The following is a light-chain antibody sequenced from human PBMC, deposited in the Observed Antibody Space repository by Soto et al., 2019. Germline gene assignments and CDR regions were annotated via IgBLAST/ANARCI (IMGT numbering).Light chain of an antibody. J-gene: IGLJ2*01. Sequence: QAVVTQPPSVSAAPGQRVTISCSGSSSNIGNNFVSWYQQLPGTAPKLVIYDNNKRPSTTPDRFSGSKSGTSATLGITGLQTGDEADYYCGTWDSGLTAVVFGGGTKLTVL. CDR2: DNN. CDR3: GTWDSGLTAVV. CDR1: SSNIGNNF. V-gene: IGLV1-51*01.